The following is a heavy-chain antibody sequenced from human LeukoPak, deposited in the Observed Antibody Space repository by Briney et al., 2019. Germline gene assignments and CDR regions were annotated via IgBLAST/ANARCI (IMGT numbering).Heavy chain of an antibody. V-gene: IGHV3-53*01. CDR3: ASLERGPSDGR. Sequence: GGSLRLSCEVSGFPVRSRYMTWVRQPPGKGLECVAVIYSGGTTYHIDSVKGRFTISRDISKSTMYLEMNNLRVEDTATYYCASLERGPSDGRWGQGTLVIVSS. D-gene: IGHD3-3*01. J-gene: IGHJ4*02. CDR1: GFPVRSRY. CDR2: IYSGGTT.